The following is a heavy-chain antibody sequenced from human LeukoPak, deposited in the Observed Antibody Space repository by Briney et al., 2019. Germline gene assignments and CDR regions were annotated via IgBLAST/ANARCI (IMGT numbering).Heavy chain of an antibody. CDR3: ARAMIVVSNQFDY. V-gene: IGHV3-74*01. D-gene: IGHD3-22*01. CDR1: GFNFSSYW. J-gene: IGHJ4*02. Sequence: GGSLRLSCAASGFNFSSYWMHWVRQAPGKGLVWVSRINSDGSSTSYADSVKGRFTISRDNAKNTLYLQMNSLRAEDTAVYYCARAMIVVSNQFDYWGQGTLVTVSS. CDR2: INSDGSST.